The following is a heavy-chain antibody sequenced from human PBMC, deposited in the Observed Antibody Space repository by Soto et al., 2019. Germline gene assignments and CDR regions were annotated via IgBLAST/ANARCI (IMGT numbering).Heavy chain of an antibody. CDR1: GFTFSNYG. D-gene: IGHD6-13*01. CDR3: EKEGQQLALDY. Sequence: PGGSLRLSCAASGFTFSNYGMHWVRQAPGKGLEWVAVTSYDGSNKYYADSVKGRFTISRDNSKNTLYLQMNSLRAEDTAVYYCEKEGQQLALDYWGQGTLVTVSS. J-gene: IGHJ4*02. V-gene: IGHV3-30*18. CDR2: TSYDGSNK.